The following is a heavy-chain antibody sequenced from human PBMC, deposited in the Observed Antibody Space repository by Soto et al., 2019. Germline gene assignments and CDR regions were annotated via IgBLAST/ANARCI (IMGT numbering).Heavy chain of an antibody. CDR1: DASITNFF. V-gene: IGHV4-4*07. Sequence: QVQIQESGPGLVTPSDTLSLTCTVSDASITNFFWNWLRQPAGGPLEWIGRLYLGGAPTYNPSLRSRLFISADTSKNQVSLKLTSVTAADTAVYYCAADSGRGGRAFDHWGHGALATVSS. CDR3: AADSGRGGRAFDH. CDR2: LYLGGAP. J-gene: IGHJ4*01. D-gene: IGHD3-10*01.